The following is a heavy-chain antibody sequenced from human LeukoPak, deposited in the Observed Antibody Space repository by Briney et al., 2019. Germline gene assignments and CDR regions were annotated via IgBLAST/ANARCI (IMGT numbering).Heavy chain of an antibody. CDR2: INPSGSTI. J-gene: IGHJ4*02. Sequence: GGSLRLSCAASGFTFSTYAMNWVRQAPGRGLEWVSSINPSGSTIFYADSVKGRFTISRDNAKNSLYLQTNSLRAEDTALYFCASGIRERGFDYWGQGTLVTVSS. CDR3: ASGIRERGFDY. V-gene: IGHV3-21*01. D-gene: IGHD1-1*01. CDR1: GFTFSTYA.